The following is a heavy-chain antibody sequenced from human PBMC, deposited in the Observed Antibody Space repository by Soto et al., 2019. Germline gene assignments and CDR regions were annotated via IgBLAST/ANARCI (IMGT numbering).Heavy chain of an antibody. CDR3: ARLMVYAIVEGWFDP. CDR2: ISAYNGNT. V-gene: IGHV1-18*01. D-gene: IGHD2-8*01. J-gene: IGHJ5*02. Sequence: QVQLVQSGAEVKKPGASVKVSRKASGYTFTSYGISWVRQAPGQGLEWMGWISAYNGNTNYAQKLQGRVTMTTDTSTSTAYMELRSLRSDDTAVYYCARLMVYAIVEGWFDPWGQGTLVTVSS. CDR1: GYTFTSYG.